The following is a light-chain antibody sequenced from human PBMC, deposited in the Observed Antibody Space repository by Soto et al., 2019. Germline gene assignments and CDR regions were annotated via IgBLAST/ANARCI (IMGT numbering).Light chain of an antibody. CDR2: GAS. V-gene: IGKV3-20*01. J-gene: IGKJ1*01. CDR3: QQYGSSPQA. CDR1: QSVSSCY. Sequence: EIVLTLSPGTLSLSPGERATLSCRASQSVSSCYLAWYQQKPGQAPMLLIYGASSRATGIPDRFSGSESGTDFTLTISRLEPEDFAVYYCQQYGSSPQAFGQGTKVDIK.